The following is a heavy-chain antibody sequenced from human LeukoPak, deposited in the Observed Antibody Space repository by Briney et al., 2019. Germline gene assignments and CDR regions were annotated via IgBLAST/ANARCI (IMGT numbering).Heavy chain of an antibody. CDR3: AKRAPPGTAVGVPYYFDH. Sequence: GGSLRLSCAASGFTFNSYAMSWFRQVPGTGLEWVPTVGGRGSDTFYADSGKGRFTISRDNSNNAVYLQMNSLRAEDTALYYCAKRAPPGTAVGVPYYFDHWGQGTLVTVSS. D-gene: IGHD6-19*01. CDR2: VGGRGSDT. CDR1: GFTFNSYA. J-gene: IGHJ4*02. V-gene: IGHV3-23*01.